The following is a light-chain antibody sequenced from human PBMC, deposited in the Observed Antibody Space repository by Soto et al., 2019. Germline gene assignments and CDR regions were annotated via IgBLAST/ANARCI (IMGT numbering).Light chain of an antibody. J-gene: IGKJ1*01. CDR2: AAS. CDR1: QSISSY. Sequence: DIQXTHSPSSLYASVGDRVTITCRASQSISSYLNWYQQKPGKAPKLLIYAASSLQSGVPSRFSGSGSGTDFTLTISSLQPEDFATYYCQQSYSTPPTFGQGTKVDIK. CDR3: QQSYSTPPT. V-gene: IGKV1-39*01.